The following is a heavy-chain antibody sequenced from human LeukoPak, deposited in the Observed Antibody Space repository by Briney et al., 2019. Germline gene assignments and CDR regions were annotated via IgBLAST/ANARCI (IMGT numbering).Heavy chain of an antibody. CDR3: ARLYRYYYDSSGYYRIFDS. V-gene: IGHV4-39*01. Sequence: LETLSLTCTVSGGSISSSTDYWGWTRQPPGKGLEWIGTINYTGSTYYNPSLMSRVTVSLDTSKNQFFLKVTSVTAADTAVYYCARLYRYYYDSSGYYRIFDSWGQGTLVTVSS. D-gene: IGHD3-22*01. J-gene: IGHJ4*02. CDR2: INYTGST. CDR1: GGSISSSTDY.